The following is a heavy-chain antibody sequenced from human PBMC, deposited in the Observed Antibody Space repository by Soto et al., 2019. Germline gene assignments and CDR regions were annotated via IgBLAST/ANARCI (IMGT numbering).Heavy chain of an antibody. J-gene: IGHJ4*02. CDR3: AKDHGGWRFGESNFDY. D-gene: IGHD3-10*01. CDR1: GFTVSSNY. V-gene: IGHV3-53*01. Sequence: GGSLRLSCAASGFTVSSNYMSWVRQAPGKGLEWVSVIYSGGSTYYADSVKGRFTISRDNSKNTLYLQMNSLRAEDTAVYYCAKDHGGWRFGESNFDYWGQGTLVTVSS. CDR2: IYSGGST.